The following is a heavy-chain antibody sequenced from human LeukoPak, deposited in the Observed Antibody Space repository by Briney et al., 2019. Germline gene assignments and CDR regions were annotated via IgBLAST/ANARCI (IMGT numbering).Heavy chain of an antibody. D-gene: IGHD6-13*01. J-gene: IGHJ4*02. CDR3: ERDTPDEGIAAAGTDY. CDR1: GFAFRSYS. Sequence: GGSLGLSCAASGFAFRSYSMIWVRQAPGKGLEWVSSISSSSSYIYYAVSVRGRFTISRANAKDSLYLQMHNVRGEDTAVYYCERDTPDEGIAAAGTDYWGQGTLVTVSS. CDR2: ISSSSSYI. V-gene: IGHV3-21*01.